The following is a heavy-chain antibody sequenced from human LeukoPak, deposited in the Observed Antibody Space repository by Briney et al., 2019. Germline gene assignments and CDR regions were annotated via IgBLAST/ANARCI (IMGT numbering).Heavy chain of an antibody. CDR1: GYTFTSYG. D-gene: IGHD2-15*01. CDR2: ISAYNGDT. CDR3: ARGPAAGPNDY. Sequence: ASVKVSCKASGYTFTSYGISWVRQAPRQGLEWMGWISAYNGDTNYAQKFQGRVTMTRDTSTSTVYMELSSLRSEDTAVYYCARGPAAGPNDYWGQGTLVTVSS. V-gene: IGHV1-18*01. J-gene: IGHJ4*02.